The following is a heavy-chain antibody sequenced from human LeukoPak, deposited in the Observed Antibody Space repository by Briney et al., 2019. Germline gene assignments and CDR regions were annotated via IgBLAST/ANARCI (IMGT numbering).Heavy chain of an antibody. D-gene: IGHD3-16*02. V-gene: IGHV2-5*02. J-gene: IGHJ4*02. CDR1: GFALSTSGVG. CDR3: AHIPRRKLGELSCCFDY. Sequence: SGPTLVKPTQTLTLTCAFSGFALSTSGVGVGWIRQPPGKALEWLALIYWDDDKRYSPSLKSRLTITKDTSKNQVVLTMTNMDPVDTATYYCAHIPRRKLGELSCCFDYWGQGTLVTVSS. CDR2: IYWDDDK.